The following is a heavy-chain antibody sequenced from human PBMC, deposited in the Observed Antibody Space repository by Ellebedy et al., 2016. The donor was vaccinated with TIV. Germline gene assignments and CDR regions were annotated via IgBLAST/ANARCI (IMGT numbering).Heavy chain of an antibody. Sequence: GESLKISCTASGFTFSAYWMTWVRQAPGKGLQWVANIKQDGSEKFYVDSVKGRFTISRDNANNSLFLQMTSLSAEDTAVYYCAKTGFYYYYGMDVWGQGTTVTVSS. CDR1: GFTFSAYW. CDR3: AKTGFYYYYGMDV. CDR2: IKQDGSEK. V-gene: IGHV3-7*01. J-gene: IGHJ6*02.